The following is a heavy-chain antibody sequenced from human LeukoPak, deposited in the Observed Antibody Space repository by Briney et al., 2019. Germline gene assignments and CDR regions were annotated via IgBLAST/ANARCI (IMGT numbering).Heavy chain of an antibody. CDR3: ARDNSSSWSHDY. D-gene: IGHD6-13*01. CDR2: ISAYNGNT. V-gene: IGHV1-18*01. J-gene: IGHJ4*02. CDR1: GYTFTSYD. Sequence: ASVKVSCKASGYTFTSYDINWVRQATGQGLEWMGWISAYNGNTNYAQKLQGRVTMTTDTSTSTAYMELRSLRSDDTAVYYCARDNSSSWSHDYWGQGTLVTVSS.